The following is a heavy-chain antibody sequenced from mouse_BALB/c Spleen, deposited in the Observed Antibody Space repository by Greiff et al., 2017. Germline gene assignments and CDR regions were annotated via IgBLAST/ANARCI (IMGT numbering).Heavy chain of an antibody. CDR2: INPCSGYT. D-gene: IGHD2-10*02. CDR1: GYTFTSYT. Sequence: VQLQQSAAELARPGASVKMSCKASGYTFTSYTMHWVKQRPGQGLEWIGYINPCSGYTEYNQKFKDKTTLTADKSSSTAYMQLSSLTSEDSAVYYCAKYGNYYYAMDYWGQGTSVTVSS. CDR3: AKYGNYYYAMDY. J-gene: IGHJ4*01. V-gene: IGHV1-4*02.